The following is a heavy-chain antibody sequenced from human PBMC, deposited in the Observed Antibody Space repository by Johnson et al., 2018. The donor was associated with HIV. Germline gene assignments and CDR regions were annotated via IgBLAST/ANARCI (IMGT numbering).Heavy chain of an antibody. CDR3: AKDRGRPGTPAALDS. D-gene: IGHD3-16*01. CDR2: ISWNSHIV. J-gene: IGHJ3*02. V-gene: IGHV3-9*01. Sequence: VQLVESGGGVVRPGGSLRLSCVASGVKLDDYAMHWVRQPPGQGLEWVAGISWNSHIVDYADSVKGRVTISRDTAKNSLYLQMNTLRPEDTAFYHCAKDRGRPGTPAALDSWGQGTMVTVSS. CDR1: GVKLDDYA.